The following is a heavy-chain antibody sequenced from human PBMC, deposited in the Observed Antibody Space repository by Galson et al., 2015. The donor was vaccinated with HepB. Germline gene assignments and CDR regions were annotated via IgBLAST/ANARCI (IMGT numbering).Heavy chain of an antibody. V-gene: IGHV3-7*01. D-gene: IGHD3/OR15-3a*01. Sequence: SLRLSCAASGFSFSNYWMSWVRQAPGKGLQWVANIKQDGGEKYYVDSVKGRFSISRDNAKNLLYLQMDILRPEDTAVFYCARFPTDGWTGYYPNWYFDLWGRGTLVTVSS. CDR1: GFSFSNYW. CDR3: ARFPTDGWTGYYPNWYFDL. J-gene: IGHJ2*01. CDR2: IKQDGGEK.